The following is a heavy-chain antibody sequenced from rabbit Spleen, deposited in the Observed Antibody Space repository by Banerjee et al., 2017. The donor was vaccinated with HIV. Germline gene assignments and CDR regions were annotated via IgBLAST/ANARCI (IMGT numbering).Heavy chain of an antibody. D-gene: IGHD1-1*01. CDR3: ARDTSTSFSSYGMDL. Sequence: QSLEESGGDLVKPEGSLTLTCTASGFSLSSSDYMCWVRQAPGKGLEWIACIYAGSSGFTYHASWAKGRFTISKTSSTTVTLQMTSLTAADTATYFCARDTSTSFSSYGMDLWGPGTLVTVS. J-gene: IGHJ6*01. V-gene: IGHV1S40*01. CDR1: GFSLSSSDY. CDR2: IYAGSSGFT.